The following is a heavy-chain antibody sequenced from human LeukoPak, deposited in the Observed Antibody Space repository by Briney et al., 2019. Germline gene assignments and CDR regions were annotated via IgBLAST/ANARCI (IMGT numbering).Heavy chain of an antibody. CDR1: GYTFTSYD. CDR2: MNPNSGNT. Sequence: ASVKVSCKASGYTFTSYDINWVRQATGQGLEWMGWMNPNSGNTGYAQKFQGRVTMTRNTSISTAYMELSSLRPEDTAVYYCARGKEIEAGTGSDYWGQGTLVTVSS. CDR3: ARGKEIEAGTGSDY. D-gene: IGHD6-19*01. J-gene: IGHJ4*02. V-gene: IGHV1-8*01.